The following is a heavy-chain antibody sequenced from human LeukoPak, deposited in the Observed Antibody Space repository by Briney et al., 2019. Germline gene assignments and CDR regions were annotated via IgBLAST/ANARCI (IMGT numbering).Heavy chain of an antibody. D-gene: IGHD3-10*01. Sequence: GGSLRLSCAASGFTFSSYAMSWVRQAPGKGLEWVSAISGSGGSTYYADSVKGRFTISRDNSKNTLYLQMNSLRAEDTAVYYRAKASGSYNAGDWGQGTLVTVSS. V-gene: IGHV3-23*01. CDR3: AKASGSYNAGD. CDR2: ISGSGGST. CDR1: GFTFSSYA. J-gene: IGHJ4*02.